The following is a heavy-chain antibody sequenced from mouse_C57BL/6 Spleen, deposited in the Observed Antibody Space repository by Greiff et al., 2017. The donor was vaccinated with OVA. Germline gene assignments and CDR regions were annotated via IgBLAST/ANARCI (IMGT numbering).Heavy chain of an antibody. D-gene: IGHD1-1*01. CDR2: ISNLAYSI. J-gene: IGHJ3*01. Sequence: EVMLVESGGGLVQPGGSLKLSCAASGFTFSDYGMAWVRQAPRTGPEWVAFISNLAYSIYYADTVTGRFTISRENAKNTLYLEMSSLRSEDTAMYYCARQDYGSSWGFAYWGQGTLVTVSA. CDR3: ARQDYGSSWGFAY. V-gene: IGHV5-15*01. CDR1: GFTFSDYG.